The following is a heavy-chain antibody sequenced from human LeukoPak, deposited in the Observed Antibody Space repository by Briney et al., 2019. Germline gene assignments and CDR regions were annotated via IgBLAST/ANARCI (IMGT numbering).Heavy chain of an antibody. J-gene: IGHJ3*02. CDR3: AKAARPEYAFDI. CDR2: ISSSSSYI. D-gene: IGHD6-6*01. CDR1: GFTFSSYS. Sequence: GGSLRLSCAASGFTFSSYSMNWVRQAPGKGLEWVSSISSSSSYIYYADSVKGRFTISRDNAKNSLYQQMNSLRAEDTAVYYCAKAARPEYAFDIWGQGTMVTVSS. V-gene: IGHV3-21*01.